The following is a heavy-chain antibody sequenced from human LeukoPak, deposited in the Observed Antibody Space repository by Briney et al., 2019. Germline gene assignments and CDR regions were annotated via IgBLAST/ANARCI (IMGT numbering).Heavy chain of an antibody. J-gene: IGHJ5*02. V-gene: IGHV3-74*01. CDR1: GFTFSDYF. CDR2: INGDGTTT. CDR3: ARRVDATRWFDP. D-gene: IGHD2-15*01. Sequence: GGSLRLSCSASGFTFSDYFMHWVRQAPGEGLVWVSRINGDGTTTIYADSVKGRFTISRDNAKNTPYLQMNSLRAEDTAIYYCARRVDATRWFDPWGQGTLVTVSS.